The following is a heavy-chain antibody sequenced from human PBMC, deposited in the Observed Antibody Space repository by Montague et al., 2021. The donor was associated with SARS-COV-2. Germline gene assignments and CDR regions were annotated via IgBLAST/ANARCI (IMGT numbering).Heavy chain of an antibody. CDR1: GFTFSNYD. J-gene: IGHJ3*02. CDR2: ISTSAYTT. V-gene: IGHV3-48*03. Sequence: SLRLSCAASGFTFSNYDMNWVRQAPGKGPEWISCISTSAYTTSYAGSVKGRFTISRDNGKNSLYLQMNSLRVEDTAVYYCTRDYRSIVGDGLDIRGQGTKVTVSS. CDR3: TRDYRSIVGDGLDI. D-gene: IGHD3-16*02.